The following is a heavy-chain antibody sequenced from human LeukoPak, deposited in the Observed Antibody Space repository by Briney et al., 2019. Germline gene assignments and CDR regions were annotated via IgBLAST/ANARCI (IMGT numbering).Heavy chain of an antibody. CDR2: IYSGGST. CDR3: ARNIAVAGIAEYFQH. CDR1: GFTVSSNY. D-gene: IGHD6-19*01. Sequence: GGSLRLSCAASGFTVSSNYMSWVRQAPGKGLEWVSVIYSGGSTYYADSVKGRFAISRDNSKNTLYLQMNSLRAEDTAVYYCARNIAVAGIAEYFQHWGQGTLVTVSS. J-gene: IGHJ1*01. V-gene: IGHV3-53*01.